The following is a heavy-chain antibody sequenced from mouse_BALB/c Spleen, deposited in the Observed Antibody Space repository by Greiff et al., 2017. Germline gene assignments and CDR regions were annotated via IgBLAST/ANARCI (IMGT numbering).Heavy chain of an antibody. CDR2: LSGGGSYT. D-gene: IGHD1-1*01. Sequence: DVKLVESGGGLVKPGGSLQLSCAASGFTFSDYYMYWVRQTPEKRLEWVATLSGGGSYTYYPDSVQGRFTISRDNARNILYLQMSSLMSEDTAMYYWARGGVITTVVATDYSDYWGQGTTLTVAA. V-gene: IGHV5-4*02. CDR3: ARGGVITTVVATDYSDY. CDR1: GFTFSDYY. J-gene: IGHJ2*01.